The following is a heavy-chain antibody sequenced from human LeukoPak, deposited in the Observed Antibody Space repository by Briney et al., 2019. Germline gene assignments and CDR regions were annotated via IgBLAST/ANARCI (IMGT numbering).Heavy chain of an antibody. CDR3: AKYVEGIADFDH. V-gene: IGHV3-23*01. J-gene: IGHJ4*02. Sequence: GGSLRLSCAASGLTFSSYAMSCVRQAPGRGLEWVSVFSDSGNSIYYADSVKGRFTISRDNSKNTLYLQMDSLRAEDTAVYYCAKYVEGIADFDHWGRGTLVTVSS. CDR1: GLTFSSYA. CDR2: FSDSGNSI. D-gene: IGHD6-13*01.